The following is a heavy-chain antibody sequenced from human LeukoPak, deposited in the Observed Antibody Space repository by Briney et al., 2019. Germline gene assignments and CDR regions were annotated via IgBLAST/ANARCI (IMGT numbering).Heavy chain of an antibody. CDR3: ARDVGRQDCTTTSCYGY. Sequence: PGGSLRLSCAASGFTFSSYEMNWVRQAPGKWLQWVSYIITSGSTIYYADSVKGRFTISRDNAKNSLYLQMNSLRAEDTAVYYCARDVGRQDCTTTSCYGYGGQGTLVTVSS. D-gene: IGHD2-2*01. CDR2: IITSGSTI. V-gene: IGHV3-48*03. CDR1: GFTFSSYE. J-gene: IGHJ4*02.